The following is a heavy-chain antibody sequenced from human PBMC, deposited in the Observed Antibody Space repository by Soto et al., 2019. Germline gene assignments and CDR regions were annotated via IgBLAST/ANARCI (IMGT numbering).Heavy chain of an antibody. D-gene: IGHD6-13*01. J-gene: IGHJ5*02. Sequence: QVQLQESGPGLVKPSETLSLTCTVSGDSVTSRSYYWTWVRQPPGKGLAWIGNIYYSGNINYNPSLKSRFTISVDTSTNQFSLKLTSVTAADTAIYYCARGNIAASGTKFDPWGQGILVTVSS. CDR2: IYYSGNI. CDR3: ARGNIAASGTKFDP. V-gene: IGHV4-61*01. CDR1: GDSVTSRSYY.